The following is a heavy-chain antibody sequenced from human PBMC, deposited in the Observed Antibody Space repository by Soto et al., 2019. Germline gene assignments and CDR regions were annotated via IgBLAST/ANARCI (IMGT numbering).Heavy chain of an antibody. V-gene: IGHV1-69*02. D-gene: IGHD2-2*01. CDR2: IIPILGIA. CDR1: GGTFSSYT. J-gene: IGHJ6*03. CDR3: ARQGYCSSTSCYQKRYYYYYMDV. Sequence: GASVKVSCKASGGTFSSYTISWVRQAPGQGLEWMGRIIPILGIANYAQKFQGRVTITADKSTSTAYMELSSLRSEDTAVYYCARQGYCSSTSCYQKRYYYYYMDVWGKGTTVTVSS.